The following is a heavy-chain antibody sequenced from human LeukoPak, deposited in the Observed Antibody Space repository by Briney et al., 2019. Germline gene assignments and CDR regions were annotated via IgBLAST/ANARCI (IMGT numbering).Heavy chain of an antibody. J-gene: IGHJ4*02. CDR1: GYTFTGYY. CDR3: ARETTIAAAGWDYFDY. D-gene: IGHD6-13*01. V-gene: IGHV1-2*02. CDR2: VNPNSGGT. Sequence: ASVKVSCKASGYTFTGYYMHWVRQAPGQGLEWMGWVNPNSGGTNYAQKFQGRVTMTRDTSISTAYMELSRLRSDDTAVYYCARETTIAAAGWDYFDYWGQGTLVTVSS.